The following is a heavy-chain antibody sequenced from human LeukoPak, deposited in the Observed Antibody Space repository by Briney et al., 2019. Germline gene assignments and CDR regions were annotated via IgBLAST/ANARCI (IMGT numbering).Heavy chain of an antibody. CDR2: ISSSSSYI. CDR3: ARDHPYYDILTGYYISGTDY. D-gene: IGHD3-9*01. V-gene: IGHV3-21*01. J-gene: IGHJ4*02. Sequence: GGSLRLSCAASGFTFSSYSMNWVRQAPGKGLGWVSSISSSSSYIYYADSVKGRFTISRDNAKNSLYLQMNSLRAEDTAVYYCARDHPYYDILTGYYISGTDYWGQGTLVTVSS. CDR1: GFTFSSYS.